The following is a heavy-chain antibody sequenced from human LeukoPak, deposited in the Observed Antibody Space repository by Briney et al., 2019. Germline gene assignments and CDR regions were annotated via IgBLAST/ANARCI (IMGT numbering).Heavy chain of an antibody. D-gene: IGHD1-26*01. J-gene: IGHJ3*02. CDR1: GGSISSSNW. CDR3: ARDPRSGSYGVAFDI. CDR2: IYHSGST. Sequence: SETLSLTCAVSGGSISSSNWWSWVRQPPGKGLEWIGEIYHSGSTNYNPSLKSRVPISVDKSKNQFSLKLSSVTAADTAVYYCARDPRSGSYGVAFDIWGQGTMVTVSS. V-gene: IGHV4-4*02.